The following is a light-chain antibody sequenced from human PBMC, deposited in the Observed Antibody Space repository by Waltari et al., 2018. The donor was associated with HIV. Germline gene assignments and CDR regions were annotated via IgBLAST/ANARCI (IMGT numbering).Light chain of an antibody. CDR2: GAS. J-gene: IGKJ1*01. CDR3: QQYNVWPPWT. Sequence: EIVMTQSPATLSVSPGERATLSCRASQSVRGNLAWYQQKPGQAPRLLIYGASTRATGIPARFSGSGSGTEFTLSISSLQSEDFAVYYCQQYNVWPPWTFGQGTKVEIK. V-gene: IGKV3-15*01. CDR1: QSVRGN.